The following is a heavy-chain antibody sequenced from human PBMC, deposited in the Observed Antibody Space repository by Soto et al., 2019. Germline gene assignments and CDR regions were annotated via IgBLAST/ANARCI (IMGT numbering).Heavy chain of an antibody. CDR2: IDQEGTEA. CDR1: GFTFSTYW. CDR3: ARDRGMVITTTGDFDY. V-gene: IGHV3-7*01. J-gene: IGHJ4*02. D-gene: IGHD2-15*01. Sequence: EVQLVESGGGLVQPGGSLSLSCAASGFTFSTYWMSWVRQAPGKGLEWVANIDQEGTEAYYVDSVKGRFTVSRDNAKNSLYLQMNSLRAEDTAVYYCARDRGMVITTTGDFDYWAQGTLVTVSS.